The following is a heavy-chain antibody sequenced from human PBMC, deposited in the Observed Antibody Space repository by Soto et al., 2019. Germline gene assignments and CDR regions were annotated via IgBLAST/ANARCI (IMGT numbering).Heavy chain of an antibody. CDR3: ARDQGSGWYGSYYYYGMDV. Sequence: QVQLVQSGAEVKKPGASVKVSCKASGYTFTSYGISWVRQAPGQGLEWMGWISAYNGNTNYAQKLQGRVTMTTDTSKSTAYMELRSLRSDDTAVYYCARDQGSGWYGSYYYYGMDVWGQGTTVTVSS. V-gene: IGHV1-18*01. J-gene: IGHJ6*02. D-gene: IGHD6-19*01. CDR2: ISAYNGNT. CDR1: GYTFTSYG.